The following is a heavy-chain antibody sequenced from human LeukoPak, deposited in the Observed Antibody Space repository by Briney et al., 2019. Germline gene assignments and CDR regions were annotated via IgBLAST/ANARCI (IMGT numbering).Heavy chain of an antibody. CDR1: TFTFSNAW. J-gene: IGHJ4*02. D-gene: IGHD2/OR15-2a*01. CDR2: IKSKTDGGTT. CDR3: TTAGVYGPDGY. V-gene: IGHV3-15*01. Sequence: PGESLRLSCAASTFTFSNAWMSWVRQAPGKGLEWVGRIKSKTDGGTTDYVTPVKGRFTISRDDSKKTLYLQMNSLKTEDTAVYYCTTAGVYGPDGYWGQGTLVTVSS.